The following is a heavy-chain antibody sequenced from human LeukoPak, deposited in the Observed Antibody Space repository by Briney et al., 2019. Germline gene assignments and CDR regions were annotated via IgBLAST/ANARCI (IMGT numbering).Heavy chain of an antibody. D-gene: IGHD2-2*01. CDR2: IYSGGST. J-gene: IGHJ6*03. Sequence: GGSLRLSCAASGFTVSSNYMSWVRQAPGKGLEWVSVIYSGGSTYYADSVKGRFTISRDNSKNTLYLQMNSLRAEDTAVYYCATLGYCSSTSCYYYYYMDVWGKGTTVTVSS. CDR1: GFTVSSNY. CDR3: ATLGYCSSTSCYYYYYMDV. V-gene: IGHV3-53*01.